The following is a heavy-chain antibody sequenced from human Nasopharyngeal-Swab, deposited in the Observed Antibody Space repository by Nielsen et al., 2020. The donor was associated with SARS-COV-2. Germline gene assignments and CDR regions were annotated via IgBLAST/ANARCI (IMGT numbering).Heavy chain of an antibody. J-gene: IGHJ4*02. D-gene: IGHD6-19*01. V-gene: IGHV1-3*01. Sequence: ASVKVSCKASGYTFTSYAMHWVRQAPGQRLEWMGWINAGNGNTKYSQKFQGRVTITRDTSASTAYMELSSLRSEDTAVYYCARDSVAVAGIGDFDYWGQGTLVTVSS. CDR2: INAGNGNT. CDR3: ARDSVAVAGIGDFDY. CDR1: GYTFTSYA.